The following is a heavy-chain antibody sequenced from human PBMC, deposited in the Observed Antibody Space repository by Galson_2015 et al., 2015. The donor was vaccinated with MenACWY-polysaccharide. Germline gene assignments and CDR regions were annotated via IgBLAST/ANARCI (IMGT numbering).Heavy chain of an antibody. CDR1: GYTFTSYG. D-gene: IGHD2-15*01. CDR2: ISAYNGNT. J-gene: IGHJ3*02. V-gene: IGHV1-18*01. CDR3: ARDQGAGYCSGGSCYGAFDI. Sequence: VKVSCKASGYTFTSYGISWVRQAPGQGLEWMGWISAYNGNTNYAQKLQGRVTMTTDTSTSTAYMELRSLRSDDTAVYYCARDQGAGYCSGGSCYGAFDIWGQGTMDTVSS.